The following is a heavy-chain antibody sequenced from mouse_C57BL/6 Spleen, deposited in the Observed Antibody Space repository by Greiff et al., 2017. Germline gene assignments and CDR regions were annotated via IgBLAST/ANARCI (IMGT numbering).Heavy chain of an antibody. CDR3: ARQLRPFYAMDY. Sequence: EVHLVESGGGLVQPGGSLKLSCAASGFTFSDYSMYWVRQTPEKRLEWVAYISNGGGSTYYPDTVQGRFTISRDNAKNTLYLQMSRLKSEDTAMYYCARQLRPFYAMDYWGQGTSVTVSS. J-gene: IGHJ4*01. CDR2: ISNGGGST. D-gene: IGHD3-2*02. CDR1: GFTFSDYS. V-gene: IGHV5-12*01.